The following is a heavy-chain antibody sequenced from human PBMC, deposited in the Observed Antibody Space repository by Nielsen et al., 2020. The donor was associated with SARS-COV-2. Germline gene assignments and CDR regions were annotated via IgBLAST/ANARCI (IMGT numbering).Heavy chain of an antibody. J-gene: IGHJ5*02. V-gene: IGHV3-20*04. CDR2: INWNGGST. D-gene: IGHD6-13*01. CDR1: GFTFDDYG. Sequence: GESLKISCAASGFTFDDYGMSWVRQAPGKGLEWVSGINWNGGSTGYADSVKGRFTISRDNAKNSLYLQMNSLRAEDTAVYYCARAAAAGTDWFDPWGQGTLVTVSS. CDR3: ARAAAAGTDWFDP.